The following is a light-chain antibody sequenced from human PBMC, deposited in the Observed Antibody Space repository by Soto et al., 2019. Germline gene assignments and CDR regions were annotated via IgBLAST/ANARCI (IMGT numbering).Light chain of an antibody. CDR2: GAS. CDR1: QSVSSSY. V-gene: IGKV3-20*01. CDR3: QQYGSSPRT. Sequence: EIVLTQSPGTLSLSPGERATLSCRASQSVSSSYLAWYQQKPRQATRLLIYGASSRATGIPDSFSGSGSGTDFTLTISRLEPEDFAVYYCQQYGSSPRTFGQGTKLEIK. J-gene: IGKJ2*01.